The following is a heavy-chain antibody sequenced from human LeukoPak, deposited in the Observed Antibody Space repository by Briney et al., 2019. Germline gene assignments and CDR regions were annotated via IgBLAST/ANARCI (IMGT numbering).Heavy chain of an antibody. CDR2: IYTSGST. V-gene: IGHV4-39*07. D-gene: IGHD2-15*01. J-gene: IGHJ4*02. Sequence: PSETLSLTCTVSGGSISSSSYYWGWIRQPPGKGLEWIGRIYTSGSTNYNPSLKSRVTMSVDTSKNQFSLKLSSVTAADTAVYYCARESRDCSGGSCYFLPYYFDYWGQGTLVTVSS. CDR1: GGSISSSSYY. CDR3: ARESRDCSGGSCYFLPYYFDY.